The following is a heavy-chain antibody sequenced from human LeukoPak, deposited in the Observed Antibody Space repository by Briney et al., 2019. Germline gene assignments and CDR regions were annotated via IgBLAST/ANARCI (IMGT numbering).Heavy chain of an antibody. CDR3: AEGSGSLDY. CDR2: ISGSGGTT. CDR1: GFTFSSYA. D-gene: IGHD1-26*01. V-gene: IGHV3-23*01. Sequence: GGSLRLSCTASGFTFSSYAMSWVRQAPGKGLEWVSVISGSGGTTYYADSVKGRFTISRDSSKNTVYLQMNSLRAEDTAVYYCAEGSGSLDYWGQGTLVTVSS. J-gene: IGHJ4*02.